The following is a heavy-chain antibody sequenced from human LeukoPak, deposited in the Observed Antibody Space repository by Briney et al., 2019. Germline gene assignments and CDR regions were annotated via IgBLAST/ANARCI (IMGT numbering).Heavy chain of an antibody. V-gene: IGHV4-39*01. J-gene: IGHJ5*02. CDR1: GGCISSSSYY. CDR2: IYYSGST. D-gene: IGHD3-16*02. CDR3: AGLIIGQWRGRGNNWFDP. Sequence: PSETLSLTCTVSGGCISSSSYYWGWSRQPPGKGLEWIGSIYYSGSTYYNPSLKSRVTISVDTSKNQFSLKLSSVTAGDTAIYYCAGLIIGQWRGRGNNWFDPWGQGTLVTVSS.